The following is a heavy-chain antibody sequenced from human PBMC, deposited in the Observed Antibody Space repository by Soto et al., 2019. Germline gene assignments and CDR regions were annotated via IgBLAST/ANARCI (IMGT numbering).Heavy chain of an antibody. CDR3: VRGQATVGWYFDL. CDR2: ISYDGSNK. CDR1: GFTFSSYA. D-gene: IGHD4-4*01. J-gene: IGHJ2*01. Sequence: QVQLVESGGGVVQPGRSLRLSCAASGFTFSSYAMHWVRQAPGKGLEWVAVISYDGSNKYYADSVKGRFTISRDNSKNTLYLQMNSLRAEDTAVYYCVRGQATVGWYFDLWGRGTLVTVSS. V-gene: IGHV3-30-3*01.